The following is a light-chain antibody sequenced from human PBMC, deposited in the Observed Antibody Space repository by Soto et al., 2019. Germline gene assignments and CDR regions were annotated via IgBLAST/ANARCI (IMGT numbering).Light chain of an antibody. CDR1: QSVSSY. V-gene: IGKV3-11*01. CDR3: NDYGRT. Sequence: EIGWTQSPATLSCCAWEIATLSCRASQSVSSYLAWYQKKPGQAPRLLIYDASNRATGLPARFSASGSGTDFNLTNSSMQSEDFAVYYCNDYGRTFG. J-gene: IGKJ1*01. CDR2: DAS.